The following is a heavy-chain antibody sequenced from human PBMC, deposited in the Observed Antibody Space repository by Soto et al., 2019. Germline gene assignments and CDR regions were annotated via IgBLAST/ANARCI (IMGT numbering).Heavy chain of an antibody. J-gene: IGHJ6*02. CDR3: AKDRRAIVVVITPPNGMDV. CDR2: ISGSGGST. Sequence: GGSLRLSCAASGFTFSSYAMSWVRQAPGKGLEWVSAISGSGGSTYYADSVKGRFTISRDNSKSTLYLQMNSLRAEDTAVYYCAKDRRAIVVVITPPNGMDVWGQGTTVTVSS. CDR1: GFTFSSYA. V-gene: IGHV3-23*01. D-gene: IGHD3-22*01.